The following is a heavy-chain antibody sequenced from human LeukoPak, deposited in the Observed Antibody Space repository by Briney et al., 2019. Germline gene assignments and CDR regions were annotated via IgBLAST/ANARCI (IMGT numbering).Heavy chain of an antibody. V-gene: IGHV3-53*01. J-gene: IGHJ6*04. CDR1: GFTVSSNY. CDR2: IYRGGST. Sequence: GGSLRLSCAASGFTVSSNYMSWVRQAPGKGLEWVSVIYRGGSTYYADSVKGRFTISRDNSKNTLYLQMNSLRAEDTAAYYCARDLRRDYYYYYGMDVWGKGTTVTVSS. CDR3: ARDLRRDYYYYYGMDV.